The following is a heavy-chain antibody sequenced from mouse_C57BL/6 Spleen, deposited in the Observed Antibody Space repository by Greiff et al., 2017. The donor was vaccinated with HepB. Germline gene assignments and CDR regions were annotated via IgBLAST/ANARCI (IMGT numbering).Heavy chain of an antibody. CDR2: ISSGSSTI. V-gene: IGHV5-17*01. J-gene: IGHJ1*03. D-gene: IGHD2-5*01. Sequence: EVQLVESGGGLVKPGGSLKLSCAASGFTFSDYGMHWVRQAPEKGLEWVAYISSGSSTIYYADTVKGRFTISRDNAKNTLFLQMTSLRSEDTAMYYCARPYYSNYRYFDVWGTGTTVTVSS. CDR1: GFTFSDYG. CDR3: ARPYYSNYRYFDV.